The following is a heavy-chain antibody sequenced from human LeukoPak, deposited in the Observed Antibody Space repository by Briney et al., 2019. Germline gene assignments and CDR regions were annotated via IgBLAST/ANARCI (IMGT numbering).Heavy chain of an antibody. CDR2: IYYSGST. Sequence: SETLSLTCTVSGGSIRSYYWSWIRQPPGKGLEWIGYIYYSGSTDSNPSLKSRVTISVDTSKNQISLNLSSVTAADTAVYYCARTYCRGGSCHFDYWGQGTLVTVSS. J-gene: IGHJ4*02. CDR1: GGSIRSYY. V-gene: IGHV4-59*08. CDR3: ARTYCRGGSCHFDY. D-gene: IGHD2-15*01.